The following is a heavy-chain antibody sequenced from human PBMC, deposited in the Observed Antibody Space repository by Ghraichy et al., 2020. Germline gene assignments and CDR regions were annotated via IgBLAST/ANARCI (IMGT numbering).Heavy chain of an antibody. Sequence: SETLSLTCAVSGGSISSGGYSWSWIRQPPGKGLEWIGYIYHSGSTYYNPSLKSRVTISVDRSKNQFSLKLSSVTAADTAVYYCARGSGNYYDSSGYGWFDPWGQGTLVTVSS. V-gene: IGHV4-30-2*01. CDR1: GGSISSGGYS. J-gene: IGHJ5*02. CDR3: ARGSGNYYDSSGYGWFDP. CDR2: IYHSGST. D-gene: IGHD3-22*01.